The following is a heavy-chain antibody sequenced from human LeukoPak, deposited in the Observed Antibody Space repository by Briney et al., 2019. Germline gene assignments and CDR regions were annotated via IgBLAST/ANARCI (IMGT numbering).Heavy chain of an antibody. CDR1: GFTFSSYG. V-gene: IGHV3-33*01. CDR2: IWYDGSNK. D-gene: IGHD6-13*01. Sequence: GRSLRLSCAASGFTFSSYGMHWVRQAPGKGLERVAVIWYDGSNKYYADSVKGRFTISRDNYKNTLYLQMNSLRAEDTAVYYCARGRSGTEHFDYWGQGTLVSVSS. CDR3: ARGRSGTEHFDY. J-gene: IGHJ4*02.